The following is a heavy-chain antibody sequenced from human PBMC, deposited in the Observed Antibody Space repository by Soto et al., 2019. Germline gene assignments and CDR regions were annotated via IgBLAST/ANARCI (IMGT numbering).Heavy chain of an antibody. CDR2: IYYSGST. V-gene: IGHV4-61*01. CDR3: ARVDSDCSGGSCYSNVVDY. Sequence: QVQLQESGPGLVKPSETLSLTCTVSGGSVSSGSYYWSWIRQPPGKGLEWIGYIYYSGSTNYNPSLKSRVTLSVDTSKNQFSLKLSSVTAADTAVYYCARVDSDCSGGSCYSNVVDYWGQGTLVTVSS. D-gene: IGHD2-15*01. CDR1: GGSVSSGSYY. J-gene: IGHJ4*02.